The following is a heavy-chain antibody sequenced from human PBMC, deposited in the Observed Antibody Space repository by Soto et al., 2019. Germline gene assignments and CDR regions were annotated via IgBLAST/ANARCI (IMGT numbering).Heavy chain of an antibody. D-gene: IGHD3-3*01. CDR3: ARDLITIFEGYYYGMDV. CDR2: IIPIFGTA. J-gene: IGHJ6*02. V-gene: IGHV1-69*13. Sequence: GASVKVSCKASGGTFSSYAISWVRQAPGQGLEWMGGIIPIFGTANYAQKFQGRVTITADESTSTAYMELSSLRSEDTAVYYCARDLITIFEGYYYGMDVWGQGTTVTVSS. CDR1: GGTFSSYA.